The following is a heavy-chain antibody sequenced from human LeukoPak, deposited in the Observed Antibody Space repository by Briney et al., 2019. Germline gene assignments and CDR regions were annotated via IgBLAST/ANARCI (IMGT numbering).Heavy chain of an antibody. CDR2: IYSGGST. CDR1: GFTVSSNY. D-gene: IGHD3-10*01. V-gene: IGHV3-53*01. J-gene: IGHJ3*02. CDR3: AREAPGVRGNAFDI. Sequence: GGSLRLSCAASGFTVSSNYMSWVRQAPGKGLEWVSVIYSGGSTYYADSVKGRFTISRDNSKNTLYLQMNSLRAEDTAVYYCAREAPGVRGNAFDIWGQGTMVTVSS.